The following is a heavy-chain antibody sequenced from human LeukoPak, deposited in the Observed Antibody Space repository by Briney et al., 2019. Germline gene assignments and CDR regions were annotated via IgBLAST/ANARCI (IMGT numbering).Heavy chain of an antibody. D-gene: IGHD5-12*01. CDR1: GFTFSSYW. J-gene: IGHJ6*02. CDR2: IKQDGSEK. Sequence: GGSPRLSCAASGFTFSSYWMSWVRQAPGKGLEWVANIKQDGSEKYYVDSVKGRFTISRDNAKNSLYLQMNSLRAEDTAVYYCARSGYSGYRGGYYYYYGMDVWGQGTTVTVSS. CDR3: ARSGYSGYRGGYYYYYGMDV. V-gene: IGHV3-7*01.